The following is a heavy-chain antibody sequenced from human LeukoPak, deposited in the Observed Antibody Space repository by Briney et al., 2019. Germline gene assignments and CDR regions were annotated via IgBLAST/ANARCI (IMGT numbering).Heavy chain of an antibody. Sequence: WGALRLSCAASGFTLSSYSMKWGRQAPGKGLEWISYISETSSFMYYADSVKGRFTISRDNAKNSLYLQMSSLRAEDTAVYYCARRLDCWGQGTLVTVSS. CDR2: ISETSSFM. V-gene: IGHV3-48*01. CDR3: ARRLDC. CDR1: GFTLSSYS. J-gene: IGHJ4*02.